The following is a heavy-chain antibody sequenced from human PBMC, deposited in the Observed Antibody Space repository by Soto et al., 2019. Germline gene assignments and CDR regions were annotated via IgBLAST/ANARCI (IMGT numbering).Heavy chain of an antibody. CDR2: VYHTGDT. CDR1: GGTVASSHW. CDR3: AREIVTAGGNNYFDP. Sequence: SETLSLTCGVSGGTVASSHWWSWVRQSPGRGLEWIGNVYHTGDTNFNPSLQSRVTFSVDKSNNQFSLRLTSVAAADTAVYFCAREIVTAGGNNYFDPWGPGTLVTVSS. J-gene: IGHJ5*02. D-gene: IGHD2-21*02. V-gene: IGHV4-4*02.